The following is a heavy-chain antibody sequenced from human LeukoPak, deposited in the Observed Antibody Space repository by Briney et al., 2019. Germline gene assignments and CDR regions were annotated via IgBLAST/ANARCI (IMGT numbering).Heavy chain of an antibody. Sequence: ASVKVSCKASGYTFTSYGISWVRQAPGQGLEWMGWISAYNGNTNYAQKLQGRVTMTTNTSTSTAYMELRSLRSDDTAVYYCTKSMVRGVPHFDYWGQGTLVTVSS. D-gene: IGHD3-10*01. CDR3: TKSMVRGVPHFDY. V-gene: IGHV1-18*01. CDR2: ISAYNGNT. CDR1: GYTFTSYG. J-gene: IGHJ4*02.